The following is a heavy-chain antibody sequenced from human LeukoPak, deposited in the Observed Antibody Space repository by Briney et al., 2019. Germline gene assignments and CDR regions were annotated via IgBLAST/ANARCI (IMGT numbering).Heavy chain of an antibody. CDR1: GYTFTGYY. CDR3: ARDLDIVATILDY. CDR2: INPNSGGT. V-gene: IGHV1-2*02. J-gene: IGHJ4*02. D-gene: IGHD5-12*01. Sequence: ASVKVPCKASGYTFTGYYMHWVRQAPGQGLEWMGWINPNSGGTNYAQKFQGRVTMTRDTSISTAYMELSRLRSDDTAVYYCARDLDIVATILDYWGQGTLVTVSS.